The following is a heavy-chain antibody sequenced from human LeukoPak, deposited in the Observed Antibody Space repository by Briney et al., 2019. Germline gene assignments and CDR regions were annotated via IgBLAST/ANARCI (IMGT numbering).Heavy chain of an antibody. Sequence: GGSLRLSCAASGFTFSSYEMNWVRQAPGKGLEWVSYISSSGSTTYYADSVKGRFTISRDNSKNTLYLQMNSLRAEDTAVYYCAKDPSNYYDSSGYLDYWGQGTLVTVSS. CDR3: AKDPSNYYDSSGYLDY. CDR1: GFTFSSYE. D-gene: IGHD3-22*01. J-gene: IGHJ4*02. CDR2: ISSSGSTT. V-gene: IGHV3-48*03.